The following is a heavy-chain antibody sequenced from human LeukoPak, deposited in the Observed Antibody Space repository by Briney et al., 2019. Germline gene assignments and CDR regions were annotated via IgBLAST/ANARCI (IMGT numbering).Heavy chain of an antibody. V-gene: IGHV1-18*01. CDR3: ARGIPGYCSSTSCMYYFDY. CDR2: ISAYNGNT. CDR1: GYTFTSYG. Sequence: ASVKVSCKASGYTFTSYGISWVRQAPGQGLEWMGWISAYNGNTNYAQKLQGRVTMTTDTSTSTAYMELRSLRSDDTAVYYCARGIPGYCSSTSCMYYFDYWGQGTLVTVSS. D-gene: IGHD2-2*01. J-gene: IGHJ4*02.